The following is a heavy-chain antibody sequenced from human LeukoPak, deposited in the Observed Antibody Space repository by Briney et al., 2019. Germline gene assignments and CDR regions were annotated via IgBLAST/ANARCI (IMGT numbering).Heavy chain of an antibody. J-gene: IGHJ4*02. V-gene: IGHV3-74*01. CDR2: ISSDGSTT. Sequence: PGGSLRLSCAASGFTFSSYWMHWVRQATGKGLVWVSRISSDGSTTSYADSVKGRFTISRDNAKNTLYLQVNSLKAEDTAVYYCARVLDRWGQGTLVTVSS. CDR3: ARVLDR. CDR1: GFTFSSYW.